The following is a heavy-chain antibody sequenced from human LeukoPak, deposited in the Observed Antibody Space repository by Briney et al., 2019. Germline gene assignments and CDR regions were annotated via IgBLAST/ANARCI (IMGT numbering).Heavy chain of an antibody. CDR1: GYTFTSYG. CDR2: ISAYNGNT. J-gene: IGHJ1*01. D-gene: IGHD2-8*01. V-gene: IGHV1-18*01. Sequence: ASVKVSCKASGYTFTSYGISWVRQAPGQGLEWMGWISAYNGNTNYAQTLEGRVTMTTDTSTSTAYMELRSLRSDDTAVYYCARGPKMVYATADMVATPSRPNKGYFQHWGQGTLVTVSS. CDR3: ARGPKMVYATADMVATPSRPNKGYFQH.